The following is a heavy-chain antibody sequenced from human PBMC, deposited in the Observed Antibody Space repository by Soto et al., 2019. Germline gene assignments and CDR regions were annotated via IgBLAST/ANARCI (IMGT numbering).Heavy chain of an antibody. CDR1: GFTFSTYT. D-gene: IGHD1-26*01. V-gene: IGHV3-21*01. Sequence: EVQLLESGGGLVQPGGSLRLSCVFSGFTFSTYTMNWVRQAPGKGLEWVSSINGRSNYVYYADSVKGRFTISRDNAKNSLYLQMNRLRAEDTAIYYCAREDGVVGSSSAFDHWGLGTLVTVSS. J-gene: IGHJ4*02. CDR2: INGRSNYV. CDR3: AREDGVVGSSSAFDH.